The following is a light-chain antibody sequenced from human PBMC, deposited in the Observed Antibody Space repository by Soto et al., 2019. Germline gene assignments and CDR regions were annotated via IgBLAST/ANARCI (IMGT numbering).Light chain of an antibody. CDR2: GNR. J-gene: IGLJ2*01. V-gene: IGLV1-40*01. CDR1: SSNLGAGYD. CDR3: CSYAGSRTHVL. Sequence: QSVLTQPPSVSGAPGQRVTISCTGNSSNLGAGYDAHWYQQLPGAAPKLVIFGNRNRPSGVPERFSGSKSGTSASLAITGLQAEDEADYYCCSYAGSRTHVLFGGGTKLTVL.